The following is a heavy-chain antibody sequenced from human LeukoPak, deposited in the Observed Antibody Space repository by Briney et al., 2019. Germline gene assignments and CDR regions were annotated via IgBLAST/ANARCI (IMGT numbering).Heavy chain of an antibody. Sequence: SETLSLTCTVSGGSFTDHYWSWLRQPPGQGLACVGYIDYSGSTSYSRSLKSRVTLSVDASKNQFSLKMTSVTAADTAVYYCARIAKTQESWYRDYYMDVWGKGTTVTVSS. CDR3: ARIAKTQESWYRDYYMDV. V-gene: IGHV4-59*11. D-gene: IGHD6-13*01. CDR1: GGSFTDHY. J-gene: IGHJ6*03. CDR2: IDYSGST.